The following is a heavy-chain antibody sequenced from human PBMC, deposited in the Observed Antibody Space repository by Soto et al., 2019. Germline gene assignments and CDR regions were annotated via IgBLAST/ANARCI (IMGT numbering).Heavy chain of an antibody. CDR2: INAGNGNT. Sequence: ASVKVSCKASGYTFTSYAMHWVRQAPGQRLEWMGWINAGNGNTKYSQKFQGRVTITRDTSASTAYMELSSLRSEDTAVYYCARVSPTYGGNPEPPFDYWGQGTLVTVSS. D-gene: IGHD4-17*01. J-gene: IGHJ4*02. V-gene: IGHV1-3*01. CDR3: ARVSPTYGGNPEPPFDY. CDR1: GYTFTSYA.